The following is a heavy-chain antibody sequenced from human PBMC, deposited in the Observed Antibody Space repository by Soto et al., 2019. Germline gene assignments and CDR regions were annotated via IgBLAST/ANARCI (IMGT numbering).Heavy chain of an antibody. J-gene: IGHJ4*02. Sequence: SETLSLTCTVSGGSISSGSYYWSWIRQYPGKGLEWMGYIYYSGSTYYNPSLKSRITISVDTSNNQFSLNLSSVTAADTAVYYCTRGSWSFYYFDYWGQGTLVTVSS. D-gene: IGHD3-10*01. V-gene: IGHV4-31*03. CDR2: IYYSGST. CDR3: TRGSWSFYYFDY. CDR1: GGSISSGSYY.